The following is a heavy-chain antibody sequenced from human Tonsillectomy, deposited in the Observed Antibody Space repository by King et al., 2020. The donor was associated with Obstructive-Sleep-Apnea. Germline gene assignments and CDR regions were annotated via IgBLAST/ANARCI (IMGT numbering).Heavy chain of an antibody. CDR3: AREVDDSNGPDY. V-gene: IGHV3-30*04. D-gene: IGHD3-22*01. Sequence: MHWVRQATGKGLECVTIISYDGDKKYYSDSVKGRFTISRDNSKNTVYLQMNSLRAEETGVYYCAREVDDSNGPDYWGQGTLVTVSS. J-gene: IGHJ4*02. CDR2: ISYDGDKK.